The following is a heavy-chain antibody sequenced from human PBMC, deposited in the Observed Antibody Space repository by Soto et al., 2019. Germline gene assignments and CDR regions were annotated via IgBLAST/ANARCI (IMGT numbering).Heavy chain of an antibody. D-gene: IGHD3-22*01. V-gene: IGHV4-59*04. CDR1: GCSISSYY. Sequence: SETLSLTCTVSGCSISSYYRSWIRQPPGKGLEWIGYIYYSGYTYYNPSLKSRVTISVDTSKNQFSLKLSSVTAADTAVYYCAGTTYYYDSSGYYTALPWGQGTLVTVS. J-gene: IGHJ5*02. CDR2: IYYSGYT. CDR3: AGTTYYYDSSGYYTALP.